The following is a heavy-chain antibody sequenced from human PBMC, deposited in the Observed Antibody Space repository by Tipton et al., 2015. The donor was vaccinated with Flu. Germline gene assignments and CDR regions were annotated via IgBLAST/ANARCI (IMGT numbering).Heavy chain of an antibody. CDR1: GFSLSTSGVG. D-gene: IGHD4-23*01. Sequence: LVKPTQTLTLTCTFSGFSLSTSGVGVGWIRQPPGKALEWLALIYWDDDKRHSPSLKSRLTITKDTSKNQVVLTMTYMDPVDTATYYCAHAHFTVGTLCWFDPWGQGTLVTVSS. V-gene: IGHV2-5*02. J-gene: IGHJ5*02. CDR3: AHAHFTVGTLCWFDP. CDR2: IYWDDDK.